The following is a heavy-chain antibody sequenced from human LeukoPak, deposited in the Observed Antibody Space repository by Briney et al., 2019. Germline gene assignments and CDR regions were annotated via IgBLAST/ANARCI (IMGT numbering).Heavy chain of an antibody. J-gene: IGHJ4*02. V-gene: IGHV1-2*02. CDR3: ARAECSSGSCSNDY. CDR1: GYTFTGYY. Sequence: GASVKVSCKASGYTFTGYYMHWVRQAPGQGPEWMGWINPISGGTKYAQKFQGRVTMTRDTSSSTAYMELSRLRSDATAVYYCARAECSSGSCSNDYWGQGTLVTVSS. CDR2: INPISGGT. D-gene: IGHD2-15*01.